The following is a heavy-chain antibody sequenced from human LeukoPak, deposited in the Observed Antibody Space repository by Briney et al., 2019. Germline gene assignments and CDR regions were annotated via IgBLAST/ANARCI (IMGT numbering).Heavy chain of an antibody. CDR1: GGSISSYY. D-gene: IGHD2-2*01. CDR3: ARAPAGRGYYYYYGMDA. CDR2: IYYSGST. V-gene: IGHV4-59*01. J-gene: IGHJ6*02. Sequence: SETLSLTCTVSGGSISSYYWSWIRQPPGKGLEWIGYIYYSGSTNYNPSLKSRVTISVDTSKNQFSLKLSSVTAADTAVYYCARAPAGRGYYYYYGMDAWGQGTTVTVSS.